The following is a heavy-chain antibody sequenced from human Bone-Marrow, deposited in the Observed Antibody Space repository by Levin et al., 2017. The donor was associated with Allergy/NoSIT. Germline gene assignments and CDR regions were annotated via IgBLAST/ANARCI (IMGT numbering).Heavy chain of an antibody. V-gene: IGHV3-21*06. CDR1: GFSFSSYT. CDR2: ISSSSTYI. D-gene: IGHD2-2*01. CDR3: ARDWARTGYCTTSSCSDAFDV. Sequence: GGSLRLSCSASGFSFSSYTINWVRQAPGKGLEWVSSISSSSTYINYADSVEGRFTISRDNAKSSAYLQMNILRADDTAVYYCARDWARTGYCTTSSCSDAFDVWGQGTTVIVSS. J-gene: IGHJ3*01.